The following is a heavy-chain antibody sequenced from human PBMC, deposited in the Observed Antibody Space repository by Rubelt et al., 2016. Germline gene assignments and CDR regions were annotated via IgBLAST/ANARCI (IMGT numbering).Heavy chain of an antibody. V-gene: IGHV4-39*01. Sequence: QLQLQESGPGLVRPSETLSLTCTVSGGSISSSSYYWGWIRQPAGKGLEWIGSNYSGSTYYNPSLKSRVTISVDTSKNQFSRKVTAVTAADTAVYYCARFGAAAGTDYWGQGTRVTVSS. CDR2: NYSGST. D-gene: IGHD6-13*01. CDR3: ARFGAAAGTDY. CDR1: GGSISSSSYY. J-gene: IGHJ4*02.